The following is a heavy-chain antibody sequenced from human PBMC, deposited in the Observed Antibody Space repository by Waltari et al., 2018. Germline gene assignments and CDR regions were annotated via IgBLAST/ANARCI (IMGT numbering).Heavy chain of an antibody. CDR2: IIPIFGTA. D-gene: IGHD6-13*01. CDR1: GGTCSSHA. CDR3: ARRRIAAAGTYGMDV. V-gene: IGHV1-69*05. J-gene: IGHJ6*02. Sequence: QVQLVQSGAEVKKPGSSVKVSCKASGGTCSSHAISWVRQAPGQGLEWMGGIIPIFGTANYEQKFQGRVTITTDESTSTAYMELSSLRSEDTAVYYCARRRIAAAGTYGMDVWGQGTTVTVSS.